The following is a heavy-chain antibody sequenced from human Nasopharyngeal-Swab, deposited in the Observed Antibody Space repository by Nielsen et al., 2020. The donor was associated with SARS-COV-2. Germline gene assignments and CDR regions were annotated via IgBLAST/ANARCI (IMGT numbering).Heavy chain of an antibody. Sequence: SETLSLTCTVSGGSISNYYWSWIRQPPGKGLEWIGYISYTGSTNYNPSLKSRVTISLDTSKTQFSLKLRSVTATDTDVYYCARHYGHVVVTDNWFDPWGQGTLVTVSS. J-gene: IGHJ5*02. CDR1: GGSISNYY. V-gene: IGHV4-59*08. D-gene: IGHD2-21*02. CDR3: ARHYGHVVVTDNWFDP. CDR2: ISYTGST.